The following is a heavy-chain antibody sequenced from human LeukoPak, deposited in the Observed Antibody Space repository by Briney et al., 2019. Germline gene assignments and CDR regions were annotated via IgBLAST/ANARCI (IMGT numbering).Heavy chain of an antibody. D-gene: IGHD6-13*01. CDR3: ARRASAALKYAFDY. V-gene: IGHV3-11*03. CDR1: GFTFSDHY. J-gene: IGHJ4*02. Sequence: GGSLGLSCAASGFTFSDHYMSWIRQAPGKGLEWVSYISSSGSYTNYADSVKGRFTISRDNAKNSLYLQMNNLRAEDTAVYYCARRASAALKYAFDYWGQGTLVTVSS. CDR2: ISSSGSYT.